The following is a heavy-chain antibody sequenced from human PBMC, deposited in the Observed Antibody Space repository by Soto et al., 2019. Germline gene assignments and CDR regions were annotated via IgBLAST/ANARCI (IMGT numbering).Heavy chain of an antibody. V-gene: IGHV4-59*01. CDR1: GGSLSSYY. CDR3: ARTWGSTVDY. J-gene: IGHJ4*02. D-gene: IGHD3-16*01. CDR2: IYYSGST. Sequence: PSETLSLTCVVSGGSLSSYYWSWIRQPPGKGLEWIGYIYYSGSTNYNPSLKSRVTISVDTSKNQFSLKLSSVTAADTAVYYCARTWGSTVDYWGRGTLVTVSS.